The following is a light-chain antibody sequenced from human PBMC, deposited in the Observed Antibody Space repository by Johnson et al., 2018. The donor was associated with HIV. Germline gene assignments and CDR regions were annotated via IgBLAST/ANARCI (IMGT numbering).Light chain of an antibody. CDR3: GIWDASLSPLYV. J-gene: IGLJ1*01. CDR1: VSNIESYF. V-gene: IGLV1-51*02. CDR2: EDN. Sequence: QPVLTQPPSVSAAPGQTVNISCSGNVSNIESYFVSWYQQLPGAAPTLLIYEDNKRPSGIPARFSGSKSGATATLGITGLQTGDEADYYCGIWDASLSPLYVFGTGTTITVL.